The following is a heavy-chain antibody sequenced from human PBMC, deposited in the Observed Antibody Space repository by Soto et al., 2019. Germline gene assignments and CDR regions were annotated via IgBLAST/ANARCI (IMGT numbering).Heavy chain of an antibody. V-gene: IGHV3-64*01. CDR1: GFTFSSYA. CDR2: ISSNGGST. D-gene: IGHD3-10*01. CDR3: ARGGITMVRGVIKHDAFDI. J-gene: IGHJ3*02. Sequence: GGSLRLSCAASGFTFSSYAMHWVRQAPGKGLEYVSAISSNGGSTYYANSVKGRFTISRDNSKNTLYLQMGSLRAEDMAVYYCARGGITMVRGVIKHDAFDIWGQGTMVTVSS.